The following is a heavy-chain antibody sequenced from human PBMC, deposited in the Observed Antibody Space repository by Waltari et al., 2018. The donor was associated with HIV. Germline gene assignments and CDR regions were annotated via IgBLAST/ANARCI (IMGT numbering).Heavy chain of an antibody. D-gene: IGHD3-9*01. CDR3: ARGGRIVTYYFDS. Sequence: QLQLQESGPGLVKPSETLSLNCSVSGFPMDSLNYYWGWIRQTPEKGLEWIGSVYYNGVSYYTPSLKSRVVISIDTSKRHFSLKMSSMTAADTAVYYCARGGRIVTYYFDSWGQGTLVAVSS. CDR1: GFPMDSLNYY. CDR2: VYYNGVS. J-gene: IGHJ4*02. V-gene: IGHV4-39*02.